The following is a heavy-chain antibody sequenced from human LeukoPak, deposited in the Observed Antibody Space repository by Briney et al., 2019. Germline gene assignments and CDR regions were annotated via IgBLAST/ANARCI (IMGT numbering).Heavy chain of an antibody. Sequence: GASVKVSCKVSGYTLTELSMHWVRQAPGKGLEWMGGFDPEDGETIYAQKFQGRVTMTEDTSTDTAYMELSSLRPEDTAVYYCAATMPGQLWLDYWGQGTLVTVSS. CDR2: FDPEDGET. V-gene: IGHV1-24*01. CDR3: AATMPGQLWLDY. CDR1: GYTLTELS. D-gene: IGHD5-18*01. J-gene: IGHJ4*02.